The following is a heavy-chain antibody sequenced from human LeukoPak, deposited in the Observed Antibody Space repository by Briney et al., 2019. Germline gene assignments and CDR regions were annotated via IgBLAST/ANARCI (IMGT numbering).Heavy chain of an antibody. D-gene: IGHD3-16*01. CDR3: ARDREEKARIGGTDV. J-gene: IGHJ6*02. V-gene: IGHV3-21*04. CDR1: RFIFSSYS. Sequence: PGGSLRLSCAASRFIFSSYSMNWVRQAPGKGLEWVSYISDSSSYTYYADSVKGRFTISRDNAKNSLYLQMNSLRAEDTAIYYCARDREEKARIGGTDVWGQGTTVIVSS. CDR2: ISDSSSYT.